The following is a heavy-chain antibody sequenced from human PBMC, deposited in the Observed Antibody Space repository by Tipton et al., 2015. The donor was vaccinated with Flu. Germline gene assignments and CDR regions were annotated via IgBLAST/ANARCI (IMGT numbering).Heavy chain of an antibody. CDR1: GGSISNGGAY. J-gene: IGHJ6*02. Sequence: TLSLPCTVSGGSISNGGAYWSWIRQRPGKGLEWIGGIYYSGSTYYNPSLQSRLTISVDTSKSQFSLRLNAVSAADTAIYYCARDRGFGAGMTYNYYLMDVWGQGTTVTVSS. CDR2: IYYSGST. D-gene: IGHD3-10*01. CDR3: ARDRGFGAGMTYNYYLMDV. V-gene: IGHV4-31*03.